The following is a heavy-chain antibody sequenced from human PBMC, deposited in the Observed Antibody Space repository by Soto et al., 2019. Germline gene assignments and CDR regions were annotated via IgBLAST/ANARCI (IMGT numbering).Heavy chain of an antibody. Sequence: QVQLQESGPGLVKPSQTLYLTCTVPGGSISSGGYYWNGIRQHPGKCLEWIGYIYYSGITYYNPSLKSRVTISVDTSKNQFSLKLSSVTAADTAVYYCARSVTPWGQGTLVTVSS. CDR3: ARSVTP. V-gene: IGHV4-31*03. J-gene: IGHJ5*02. CDR1: GGSISSGGYY. D-gene: IGHD3-10*01. CDR2: IYYSGIT.